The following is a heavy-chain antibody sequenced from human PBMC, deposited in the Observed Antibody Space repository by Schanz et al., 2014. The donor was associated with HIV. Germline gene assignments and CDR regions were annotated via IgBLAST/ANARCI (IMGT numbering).Heavy chain of an antibody. CDR3: ARDKSNLGMDS. CDR1: GYTFTNFF. V-gene: IGHV1-46*01. CDR2: INPSGGST. Sequence: QMKLVQSGAEVKQPGASVRVSCKASGYTFTNFFIHWVRQAPGQGLEWMGIINPSGGSTNYAPKFQGRVTINVDESTSTAYMELSSLRSDDTAVYYCARDKSNLGMDSWGQGTLVTVSS. J-gene: IGHJ5*01.